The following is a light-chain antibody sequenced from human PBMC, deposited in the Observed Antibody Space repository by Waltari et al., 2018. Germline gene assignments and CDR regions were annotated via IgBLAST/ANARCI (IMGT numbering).Light chain of an antibody. Sequence: DIQMTQSPSLLSASVGDRVTITCQASQDIRNYLNWYQHKPGKAPKLLIYDASNLETGVPSRFSGSGFGTDFTFTISSLQPEDIAIYYCQQFESAPVTFGQGTRLEVK. CDR1: QDIRNY. V-gene: IGKV1-33*01. CDR3: QQFESAPVT. CDR2: DAS. J-gene: IGKJ5*01.